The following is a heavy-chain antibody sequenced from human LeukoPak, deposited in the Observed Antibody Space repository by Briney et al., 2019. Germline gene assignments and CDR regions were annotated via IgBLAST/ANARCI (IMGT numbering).Heavy chain of an antibody. CDR1: GGSFSGYY. J-gene: IGHJ4*02. D-gene: IGHD3-3*02. Sequence: KTSETLSLTCAVYGGSFSGYYWSWIRQPPGKGLEWIGYIYYSGSTNYNPSLKSRVTISVDMSKNQFSLKLRSVTAADTAVYYCARVHFWSGYSYYFDYWGQGTLVTVSS. CDR3: ARVHFWSGYSYYFDY. CDR2: IYYSGST. V-gene: IGHV4-59*01.